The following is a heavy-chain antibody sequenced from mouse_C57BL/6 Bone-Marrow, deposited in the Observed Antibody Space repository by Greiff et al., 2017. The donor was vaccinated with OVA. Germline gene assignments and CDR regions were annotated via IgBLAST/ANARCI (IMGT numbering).Heavy chain of an antibody. CDR3: ARDTIVTLFDY. D-gene: IGHD2-5*01. Sequence: EVNVVESGGGLVKPGGSLKLSCAASGFTFSSYAMSWVRQTPEKRLEWVATISDGGSYTYYPDNVKGRFTISRDNAKNNLYLQMSHLKSEDTAMYYCARDTIVTLFDYWGQGTTLTVSS. CDR2: ISDGGSYT. CDR1: GFTFSSYA. J-gene: IGHJ2*01. V-gene: IGHV5-4*01.